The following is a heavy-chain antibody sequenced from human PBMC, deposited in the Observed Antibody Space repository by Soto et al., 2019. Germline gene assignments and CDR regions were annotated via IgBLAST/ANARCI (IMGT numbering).Heavy chain of an antibody. D-gene: IGHD2-15*01. V-gene: IGHV4-34*01. J-gene: IGHJ6*02. CDR3: ARGRYCSGGSCPFYGMDV. CDR1: GGSFSGYY. CDR2: TNHSGST. Sequence: PSETLSLTCAVYGGSFSGYYWSWIRQPPGKGLEWIGETNHSGSTNYNPSLKSRVTISVDTSKNQFSLKLSSVTAADTAVYYCARGRYCSGGSCPFYGMDVWGQGTTVTVSS.